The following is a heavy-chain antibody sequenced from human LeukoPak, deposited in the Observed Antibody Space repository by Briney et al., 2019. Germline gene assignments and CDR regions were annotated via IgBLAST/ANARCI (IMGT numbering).Heavy chain of an antibody. Sequence: GGSLRLSCAASGYTFSGYAMTWVRQAPGKGLEWVSTISGSGGVTYYADSVKGRFTISRDNSKNTVYMQMNSVRAEDTAVYYCAKDITAMGDFWGQGTLVTVSS. J-gene: IGHJ4*02. CDR3: AKDITAMGDF. D-gene: IGHD5-18*01. CDR1: GYTFSGYA. V-gene: IGHV3-23*01. CDR2: ISGSGGVT.